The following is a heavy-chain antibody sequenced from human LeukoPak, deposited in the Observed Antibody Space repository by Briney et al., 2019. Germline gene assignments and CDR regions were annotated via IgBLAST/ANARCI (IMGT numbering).Heavy chain of an antibody. CDR2: INLSGST. D-gene: IGHD6-19*01. V-gene: IGHV4-34*01. CDR1: GGSYGGSFSGYY. CDR3: AREAPYSSGWHLDY. Sequence: SETLSLTCAVYGGSYGGSFSGYYWSWIRQPPGKGLEWIGEINLSGSTNYNPSLKSRVTISVDTSKIQFSLKVRSVTAADTAVYYCAREAPYSSGWHLDYWGQGTLVTVSS. J-gene: IGHJ4*02.